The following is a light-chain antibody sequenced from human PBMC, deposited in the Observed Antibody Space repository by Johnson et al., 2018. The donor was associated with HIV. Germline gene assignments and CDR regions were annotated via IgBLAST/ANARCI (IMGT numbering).Light chain of an antibody. CDR3: GTWDSSLSAEV. Sequence: PVLTQPPSVSAAPGQRVTVSCSGRSSNIANNYVSWYQQFPGEAPKLLIYENNKRPSGIPDRFSGSKSGTSATLGITGLQTGDEADYYCGTWDSSLSAEVFGTGTKGTVL. V-gene: IGLV1-51*01. J-gene: IGLJ1*01. CDR2: ENN. CDR1: SSNIANNY.